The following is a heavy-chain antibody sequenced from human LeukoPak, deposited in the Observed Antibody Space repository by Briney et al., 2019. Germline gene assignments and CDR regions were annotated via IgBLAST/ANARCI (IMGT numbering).Heavy chain of an antibody. Sequence: ASVKVSCKASGYTFTSYGISWVRQAPGQGLEWMGWISAYNGNTNYAQKLQGRVTMTTDTSTSTAYMELRSLRSDDTAVYYCARDSDCSSTSCLPDYWGQGTLVTVSS. V-gene: IGHV1-18*01. CDR2: ISAYNGNT. CDR1: GYTFTSYG. J-gene: IGHJ4*02. D-gene: IGHD2-2*01. CDR3: ARDSDCSSTSCLPDY.